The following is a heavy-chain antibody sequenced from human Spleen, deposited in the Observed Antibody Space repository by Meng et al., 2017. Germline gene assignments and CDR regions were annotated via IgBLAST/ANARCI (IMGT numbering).Heavy chain of an antibody. CDR2: INTNTGNP. CDR1: GYTFTNYA. CDR3: ARGASSRLEV. D-gene: IGHD6-13*01. J-gene: IGHJ4*02. V-gene: IGHV7-4-1*02. Sequence: QVQLVLPGSELKKPGASVKVSCKASGYTFTNYAINWVSQAPGQGLEWMGWINTNTGNPTYAQGFTGRFVFSLDTSVNTAYLQISSLKADDTAVYYCARGASSRLEVWGQGTLVTVSS.